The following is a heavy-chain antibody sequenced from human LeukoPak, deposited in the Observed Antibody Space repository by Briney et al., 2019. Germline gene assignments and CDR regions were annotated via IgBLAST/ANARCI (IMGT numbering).Heavy chain of an antibody. D-gene: IGHD2-15*01. CDR1: GFTFSSYS. Sequence: PGGSLRLSCAASGFTFSSYSMNWVRQAPGKGLEWVSSISSSSSYIYYADSVKGRFTISRDNAKNSLYLQMNSLRAEDTAVYYCAREGGGGRAFDIWAKGQWSPSLQ. CDR3: AREGGGGRAFDI. CDR2: ISSSSSYI. J-gene: IGHJ3*02. V-gene: IGHV3-21*01.